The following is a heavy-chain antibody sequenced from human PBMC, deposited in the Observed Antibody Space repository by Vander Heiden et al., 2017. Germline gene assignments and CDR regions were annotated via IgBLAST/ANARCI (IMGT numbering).Heavy chain of an antibody. V-gene: IGHV3-30*04. J-gene: IGHJ4*02. Sequence: QVQLVESGEGVVQPGRSLRLSCEASGFTFSLNAMHWVRQAPGKGLEWVASISYDGKNKLYADSVRGRLNIARDNPKATLFLEMNTLRPDDTAVYYCARQSDYYGYAYFDLWGQGTLVSVSS. CDR1: GFTFSLNA. CDR2: ISYDGKNK. CDR3: ARQSDYYGYAYFDL. D-gene: IGHD3-10*01.